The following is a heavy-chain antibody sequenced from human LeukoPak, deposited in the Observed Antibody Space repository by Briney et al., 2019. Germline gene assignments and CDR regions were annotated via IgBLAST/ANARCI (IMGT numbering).Heavy chain of an antibody. CDR1: GYTFTSYY. Sequence: ASVKVSCKASGYTFTSYYMHWVRQAPGQGLEWMGLINPSGGSTSYAQKFQGRVTMTRDTSTSTVYMELSSLRSEDTAVYYCARRRGLRYYYYGMDVWGQGTTVTVSS. J-gene: IGHJ6*02. CDR2: INPSGGST. CDR3: ARRRGLRYYYYGMDV. V-gene: IGHV1-46*01. D-gene: IGHD5-12*01.